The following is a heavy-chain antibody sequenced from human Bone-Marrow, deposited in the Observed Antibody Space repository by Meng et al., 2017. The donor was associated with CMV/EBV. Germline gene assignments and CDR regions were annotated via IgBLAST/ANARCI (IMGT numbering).Heavy chain of an antibody. D-gene: IGHD2-21*01. CDR3: ASENGGGDCYPYVYYYYTMDV. J-gene: IGHJ6*02. CDR2: IIPILALA. Sequence: SVKVSCKASGGTFSRSAISWVRQAPGQGLEWMGGIIPILALANYAQKFQGRVTITADKSTSTAYMELSSLRSEDTAVYYCASENGGGDCYPYVYYYYTMDVWGQGTTVTVSS. V-gene: IGHV1-69*10. CDR1: GGTFSRSA.